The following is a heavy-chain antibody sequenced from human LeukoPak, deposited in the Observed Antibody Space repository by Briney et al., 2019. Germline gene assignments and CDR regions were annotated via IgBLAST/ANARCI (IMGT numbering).Heavy chain of an antibody. D-gene: IGHD4-17*01. V-gene: IGHV4-39*01. J-gene: IGHJ3*02. Sequence: TETLFLTFSVSGGSISSSRYYWGWMRQPPVNGPDWIWTISYSGSSLFNTSLKSRVSISVETSKNLFSLKLNSGTAADTSVYYCARHVFQYGYAFDIWGQGTMVTASS. CDR1: GGSISSSRYY. CDR3: ARHVFQYGYAFDI. CDR2: ISYSGSS.